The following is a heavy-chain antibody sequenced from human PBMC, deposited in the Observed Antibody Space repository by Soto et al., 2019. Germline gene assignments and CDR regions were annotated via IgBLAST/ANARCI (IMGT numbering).Heavy chain of an antibody. V-gene: IGHV4-31*03. Sequence: QVQLQESGPGLVKPSQTLSLTCTVSGGSISSGGYYWSWIRQHPGKGLEWIGYLYYSGSTYYNPSLKSRVTISVDTSKKQFSLKLSSVTAADTAVYYCARDGRLDGMDVWGQGTTVTVSS. CDR1: GGSISSGGYY. J-gene: IGHJ6*02. CDR3: ARDGRLDGMDV. D-gene: IGHD1-26*01. CDR2: LYYSGST.